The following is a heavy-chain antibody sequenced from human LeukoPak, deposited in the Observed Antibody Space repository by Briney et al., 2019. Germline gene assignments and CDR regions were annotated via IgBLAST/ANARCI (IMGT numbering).Heavy chain of an antibody. CDR3: ASHDILTGYYGDY. J-gene: IGHJ4*02. Sequence: SETLSLTCTVSGYSISSGYYWGWIRQPPGKGLEWIGSIYYSGSTYYNPSLRSRVTISVDTSKNQFSPKLSSVTAADTAVYYCASHDILTGYYGDYWGQGTLVTVSS. V-gene: IGHV4-38-2*02. CDR2: IYYSGST. D-gene: IGHD3-9*01. CDR1: GYSISSGYY.